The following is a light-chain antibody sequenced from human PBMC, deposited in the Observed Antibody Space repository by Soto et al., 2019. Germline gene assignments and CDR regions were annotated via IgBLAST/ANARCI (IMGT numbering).Light chain of an antibody. CDR3: QQYLITPWT. CDR1: QSVTSTY. CDR2: GAS. V-gene: IGKV3-20*01. J-gene: IGKJ1*01. Sequence: EIVLTQSPGALSLSPGERATLSCRASQSVTSTYLAWYLQKSGQASRLLIYGASNRATGIPDRFSGSGSGTDFTLTIGRLEPEDFAVYYCQQYLITPWTFGQGTKVDI.